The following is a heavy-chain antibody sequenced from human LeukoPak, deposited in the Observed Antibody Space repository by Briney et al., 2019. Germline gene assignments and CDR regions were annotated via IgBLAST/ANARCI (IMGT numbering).Heavy chain of an antibody. V-gene: IGHV4-39*07. CDR3: ASLGDSYGFDY. J-gene: IGHJ4*02. Sequence: PSETLSLTCSVSGGSISSSSHYWDWIRQPPGKGLEWIGSIYYSGSTYYNPSLKSRVTISVDTSKNQFSLKLSSVTAADTAVYYCASLGDSYGFDYWGQGTLVTVSS. CDR2: IYYSGST. D-gene: IGHD5-18*01. CDR1: GGSISSSSHY.